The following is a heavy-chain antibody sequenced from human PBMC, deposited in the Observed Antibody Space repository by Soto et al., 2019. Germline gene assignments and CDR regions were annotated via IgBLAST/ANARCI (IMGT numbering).Heavy chain of an antibody. CDR2: IYYSGST. J-gene: IGHJ4*02. CDR1: GGSISSGGYY. D-gene: IGHD6-13*01. CDR3: ASRHSSPYFDY. Sequence: SETLSLTSTVSGGSISSGGYYWSWIRQHPGKGLEWIGYIYYSGSTYYNPSLKSRVTISVDTSKNQFSLKLNSVTAADTAVYYCASRHSSPYFDYWGQGTLVTVSS. V-gene: IGHV4-30-4*08.